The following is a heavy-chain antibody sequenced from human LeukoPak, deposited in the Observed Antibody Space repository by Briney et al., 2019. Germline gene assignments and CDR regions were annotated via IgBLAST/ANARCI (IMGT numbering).Heavy chain of an antibody. CDR3: ARGRRITMIVVVIAEDAFDI. Sequence: GASVKVSCKASGGTFSSYAISWVRQAPGQGLEWMGRIIPILGIANYAQKFQGRVTITADKSTSTAYMELSSLRSEDTAVYYCARGRRITMIVVVIAEDAFDIWGQGTMVTVSS. CDR1: GGTFSSYA. J-gene: IGHJ3*02. CDR2: IIPILGIA. V-gene: IGHV1-69*04. D-gene: IGHD3-22*01.